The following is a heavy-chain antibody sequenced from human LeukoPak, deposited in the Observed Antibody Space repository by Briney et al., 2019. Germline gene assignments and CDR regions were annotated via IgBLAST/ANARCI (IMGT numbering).Heavy chain of an antibody. CDR3: AKVNNYYDSSGSTTYYFDY. Sequence: GGSLRLSCAASGFTFSSYSMNWVRQAPGKGLEWVSHITASGTAMFYADSVKGRFTISRDNAKNSLYLQMNGLRAEDTAVYYCAKVNNYYDSSGSTTYYFDYWGQGTLVTVSS. D-gene: IGHD3-22*01. CDR1: GFTFSSYS. J-gene: IGHJ4*02. CDR2: ITASGTAM. V-gene: IGHV3-48*01.